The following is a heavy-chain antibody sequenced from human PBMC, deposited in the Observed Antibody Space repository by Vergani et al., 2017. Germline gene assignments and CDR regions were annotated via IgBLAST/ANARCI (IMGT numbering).Heavy chain of an antibody. CDR1: GYIFKNYY. V-gene: IGHV1-46*02. CDR3: AISIGYGTNGIFRPYYFDL. Sequence: QVQLMQSGTAVKKPGASAKVSCTASGYIFKNYYMHWLRLAPGQGFQWRGVVNFVTGNETSPQKCDDRSTMTSDTSTATFYMDLSSLKYEDTAIYYCAISIGYGTNGIFRPYYFDLWGQGTLVTVSS. CDR2: VNFVTGNE. D-gene: IGHD2-8*01. J-gene: IGHJ4*02.